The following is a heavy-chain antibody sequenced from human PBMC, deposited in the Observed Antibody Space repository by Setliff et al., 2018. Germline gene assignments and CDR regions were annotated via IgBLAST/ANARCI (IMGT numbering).Heavy chain of an antibody. V-gene: IGHV4-4*02. Sequence: PSETLSLTCAVSGGSISSSNWWSWVRQPPGKGLEWLGEIYHNGSTNYNPSLKSRVTISVDTSKNQFSLKLSSVTAADTAVYYCARGGQQLYYFDYWGQGTLVTVSS. J-gene: IGHJ4*02. CDR2: IYHNGST. CDR3: ARGGQQLYYFDY. D-gene: IGHD6-13*01. CDR1: GGSISSSNW.